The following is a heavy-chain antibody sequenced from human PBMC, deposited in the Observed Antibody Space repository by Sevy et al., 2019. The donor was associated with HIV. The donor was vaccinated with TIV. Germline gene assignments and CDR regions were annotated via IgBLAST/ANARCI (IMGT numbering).Heavy chain of an antibody. CDR1: GFTFRSYG. D-gene: IGHD2-8*01. Sequence: GESLKISCAASGFTFRSYGMHWVRQAPGKGLEWVAVIWDNGSKKYYADSVKGRFTISRDNSKNTLYLQMNNLRAEDTAVYYCARGGYCTNNVCYGSIDYWGRGTLVTVSS. J-gene: IGHJ4*02. CDR3: ARGGYCTNNVCYGSIDY. V-gene: IGHV3-33*01. CDR2: IWDNGSKK.